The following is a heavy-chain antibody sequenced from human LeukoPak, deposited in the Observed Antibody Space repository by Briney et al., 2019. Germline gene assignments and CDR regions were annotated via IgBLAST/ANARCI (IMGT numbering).Heavy chain of an antibody. CDR2: ISGSGGST. D-gene: IGHD6-19*01. Sequence: GGSLRLPCAASGFTFSNYAMSWVRQAPGKGLEWVSAISGSGGSTYYADSVKGRFTISRDNSKNTLYLQMNSLRAEDTAVYYCAKPIPRAVAGHAYLDYWGQGTLVTVSS. V-gene: IGHV3-23*01. CDR1: GFTFSNYA. J-gene: IGHJ4*02. CDR3: AKPIPRAVAGHAYLDY.